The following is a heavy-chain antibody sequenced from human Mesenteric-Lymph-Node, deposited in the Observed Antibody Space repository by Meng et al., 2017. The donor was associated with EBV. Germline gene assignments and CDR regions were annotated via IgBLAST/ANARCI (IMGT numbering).Heavy chain of an antibody. CDR1: GGSISSGGYS. V-gene: IGHV4-30-2*01. CDR2: IYHSGST. J-gene: IGHJ5*02. Sequence: HRQVSGSGLVSSSPTLSLTCAVSGGSISSGGYSWSWIRQPPGKGLEWIGYIYHSGSTYYNPSLKSRVTIIVDRSKNQFSLKLSSVTATDTAVYYCARGGGEYSGYDPKWLDPWGQGTLVTVSS. CDR3: ARGGGEYSGYDPKWLDP. D-gene: IGHD5-12*01.